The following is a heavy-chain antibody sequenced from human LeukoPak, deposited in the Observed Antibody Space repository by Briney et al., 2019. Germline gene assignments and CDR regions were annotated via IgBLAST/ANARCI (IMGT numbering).Heavy chain of an antibody. V-gene: IGHV3-30*18. CDR3: AKDPVDY. CDR1: GFTFSSYG. Sequence: GGSLRLSRAASGFTFSSYGMHWVRQAPGKGLEWVAVISYDGSNKYYADSVKGRFTISRDNSKNTLYLQMSSLRAEDTAVYYCAKDPVDYWGQGTLVTVSS. CDR2: ISYDGSNK. J-gene: IGHJ4*02.